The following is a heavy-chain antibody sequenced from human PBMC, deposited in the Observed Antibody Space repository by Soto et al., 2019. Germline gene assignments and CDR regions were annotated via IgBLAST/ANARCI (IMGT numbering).Heavy chain of an antibody. J-gene: IGHJ4*02. CDR3: ARHRDRGDVFGFSFDS. V-gene: IGHV4-39*01. Sequence: QVQLQESGPGLVKPSETLSLTCTVSGDSINSRGYFWGWVRQTPGRGLEWIGAINYRGSTYYKPSIERRVSIHVHTTNTPFSLTLRSATAAGTAIYYCARHRDRGDVFGFSFDSWGQGIWITVSS. CDR1: GDSINSRGYF. D-gene: IGHD3-16*01. CDR2: INYRGST.